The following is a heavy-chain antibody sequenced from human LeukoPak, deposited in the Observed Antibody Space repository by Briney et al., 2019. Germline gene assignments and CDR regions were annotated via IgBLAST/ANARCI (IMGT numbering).Heavy chain of an antibody. D-gene: IGHD6-13*01. CDR3: AKTRPLDSSSWSHGDY. Sequence: GRSLRLSCAASGFTFSSYAMHWVRQAPGKGLEWVAVISYDGSNKYYADSVKGRFTISRDNSKNTLYLQMNSLRAEDTAVYYCAKTRPLDSSSWSHGDYWGQGTLVTVSS. CDR2: ISYDGSNK. J-gene: IGHJ4*02. V-gene: IGHV3-30*14. CDR1: GFTFSSYA.